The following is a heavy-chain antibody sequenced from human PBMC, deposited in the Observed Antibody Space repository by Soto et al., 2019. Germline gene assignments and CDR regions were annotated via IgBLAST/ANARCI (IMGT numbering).Heavy chain of an antibody. Sequence: ASVKVSCKPSGYTFSNDGITWVRQAPGQPLEWLGWISLYSDGANYAQKFQGRVSMTTDTSTTTAYMELRSLRSDDTAVYYCARVVPGAEAWFGPWGQGTLVTVSS. D-gene: IGHD2-2*01. CDR2: ISLYSDGA. CDR1: GYTFSNDG. V-gene: IGHV1-18*01. J-gene: IGHJ5*02. CDR3: ARVVPGAEAWFGP.